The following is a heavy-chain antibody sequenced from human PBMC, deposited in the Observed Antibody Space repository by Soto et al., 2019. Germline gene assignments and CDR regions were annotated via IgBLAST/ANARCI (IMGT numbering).Heavy chain of an antibody. V-gene: IGHV1-46*01. CDR3: ERRPMTAVTFKNWLDP. CDR1: GYTFTSYY. D-gene: IGHD4-4*01. J-gene: IGHJ5*02. Sequence: QVQLVQSGAEVKKPGASVKVSCKASGYTFTSYYMHWVRQAPGQGLEWMGIINPSGGSTSYAQEFKGRVTMTRDTFTCTVYMNLSSLRSDDTTMYYCERRPMTAVTFKNWLDPWGEGNLVTDCS. CDR2: INPSGGST.